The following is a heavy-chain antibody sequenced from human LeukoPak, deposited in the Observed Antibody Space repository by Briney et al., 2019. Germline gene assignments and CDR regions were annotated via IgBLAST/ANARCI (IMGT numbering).Heavy chain of an antibody. Sequence: SETLSLTCAVYGGSFSGYYWSWIRQPPGKGLEWIGEINHSGSTNYNPSLKSRVTISVDTSKNQFSLKLSSVTAADTAVYYCASGPITDYDILTGYYTYYYYYGMDVWGKGTTVTVSS. CDR3: ASGPITDYDILTGYYTYYYYYGMDV. J-gene: IGHJ6*04. V-gene: IGHV4-34*01. D-gene: IGHD3-9*01. CDR1: GGSFSGYY. CDR2: INHSGST.